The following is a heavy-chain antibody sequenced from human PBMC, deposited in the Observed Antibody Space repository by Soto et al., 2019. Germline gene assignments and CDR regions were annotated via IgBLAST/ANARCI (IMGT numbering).Heavy chain of an antibody. CDR2: INAGNGNT. J-gene: IGHJ4*02. Sequence: GASVKVSCKASGYTFTSYAMHWVRQAPGQRLEWMGWINAGNGNTKYSQKFQGRVTITRDTSASTAYMELSSLRSEDTAVYYCARYLIRFVMATILSPRPYFDYWGQGTLVTVSS. V-gene: IGHV1-3*01. CDR1: GYTFTSYA. CDR3: ARYLIRFVMATILSPRPYFDY. D-gene: IGHD5-12*01.